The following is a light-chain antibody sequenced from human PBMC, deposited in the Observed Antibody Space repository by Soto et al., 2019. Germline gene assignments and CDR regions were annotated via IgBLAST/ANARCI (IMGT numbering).Light chain of an antibody. V-gene: IGKV3-11*01. J-gene: IGKJ3*01. CDR1: QRVSSY. CDR2: DAS. CDR3: QQRSNWPRT. Sequence: EIVLTQSPATLSLSPGERATLSCRASQRVSSYLAWYQQKPGQAPRLLIYDASNRATGIPARFSGSGSGTDFTLTISGLEPEDFAVYYCQQRSNWPRTFGPGTKVDIK.